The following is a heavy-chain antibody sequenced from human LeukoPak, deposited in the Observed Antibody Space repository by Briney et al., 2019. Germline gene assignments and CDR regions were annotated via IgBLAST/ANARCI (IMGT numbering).Heavy chain of an antibody. D-gene: IGHD1-1*01. CDR3: ARGETILNWFDP. Sequence: SVKVSCKASGGTFSSYAISWVRQAPGQGLEWMGGIIPIFGRADYAQKFQDIVTITADESTSTVYMELSSLRSEDTAVYYCARGETILNWFDPWGQGTLVTVSS. CDR2: IIPIFGRA. CDR1: GGTFSSYA. V-gene: IGHV1-69*13. J-gene: IGHJ5*02.